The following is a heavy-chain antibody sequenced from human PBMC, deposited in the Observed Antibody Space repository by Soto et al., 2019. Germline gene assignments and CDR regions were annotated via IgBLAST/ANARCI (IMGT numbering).Heavy chain of an antibody. CDR3: ARDRALAVAGTWYFDL. CDR2: ISSSSSYI. Sequence: PVGSLRLSCAASGFTFSSYSMNWVRQAPGKGLEWVSSISSSSSYIYYADSVKGRFTISRDNAKNSLYLQMNSLRAEDTAVYYCARDRALAVAGTWYFDLWGRGTLVTVSS. D-gene: IGHD6-19*01. V-gene: IGHV3-21*01. J-gene: IGHJ2*01. CDR1: GFTFSSYS.